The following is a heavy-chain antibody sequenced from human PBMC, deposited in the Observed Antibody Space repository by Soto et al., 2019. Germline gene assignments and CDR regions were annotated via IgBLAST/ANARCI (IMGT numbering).Heavy chain of an antibody. J-gene: IGHJ4*02. Sequence: QLQLQESGPGLVKPSETLSLTCTVPGGSISSSNYYWGWIRQPPGKGLEWIGSIFYSWSTYYNPSHNSRNTIPLDTSKSRFSLELRSRTAANTAVYYGVRHVWGSYRPPPFDYWGQGIRVTVSS. V-gene: IGHV4-39*01. CDR2: IFYSWST. CDR1: GGSISSSNYY. CDR3: VRHVWGSYRPPPFDY. D-gene: IGHD3-16*02.